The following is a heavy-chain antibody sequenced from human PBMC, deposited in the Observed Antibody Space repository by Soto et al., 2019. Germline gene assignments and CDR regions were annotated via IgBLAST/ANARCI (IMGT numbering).Heavy chain of an antibody. J-gene: IGHJ4*02. CDR2: ITNDGSTT. V-gene: IGHV3-74*01. Sequence: EVQLVESGGGLVQPGGSLRLSCVASGFTLRKFWMHWFRQAPGQGPVWVSRITNDGSTTYYADSVEGRFTISRDNAKNTLYLQMNSLGVEDTAVYYCARDQDRGGGTADYWGQGTLVTVSP. CDR1: GFTLRKFW. CDR3: ARDQDRGGGTADY. D-gene: IGHD3-16*01.